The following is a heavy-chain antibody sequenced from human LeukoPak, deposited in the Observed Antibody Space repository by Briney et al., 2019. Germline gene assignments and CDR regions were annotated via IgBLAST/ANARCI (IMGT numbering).Heavy chain of an antibody. Sequence: GGSLRLSCAASGFTFSSYGMHWVRQAPGKGLEGVAYIRYDGSNKNYADFVKGRFTISRDNSKNTLYLQMNSLRAEDTAVYYCAKVFSSLPAEYFQHWGQGTLVTVSS. CDR1: GFTFSSYG. V-gene: IGHV3-30*02. CDR3: AKVFSSLPAEYFQH. J-gene: IGHJ1*01. CDR2: IRYDGSNK. D-gene: IGHD2-15*01.